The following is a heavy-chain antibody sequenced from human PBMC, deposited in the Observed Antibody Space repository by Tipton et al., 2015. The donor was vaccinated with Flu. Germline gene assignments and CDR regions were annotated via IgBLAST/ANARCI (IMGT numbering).Heavy chain of an antibody. CDR3: ARDRAATTYYYYYYMDV. V-gene: IGHV4-4*07. Sequence: TLSLTCTVSGGSISSYYWSWIRQPAGKGLEWIGRIYTSGSTNYNPSLKSRVTMSVDTSKNQFSLKLSSVTAADTAVYYCARDRAATTYYYYYYMDVWGQGTLVTVSS. D-gene: IGHD2-15*01. CDR2: IYTSGST. CDR1: GGSISSYY. J-gene: IGHJ6*03.